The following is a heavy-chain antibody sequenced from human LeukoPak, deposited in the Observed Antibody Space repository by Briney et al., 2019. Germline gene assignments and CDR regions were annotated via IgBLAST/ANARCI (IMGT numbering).Heavy chain of an antibody. CDR1: GFTFSNAW. CDR3: TTDLWSGFSDY. Sequence: GGSLRLSCAASGFTFSNAWMSWVRQAPGKGLEWVGRIKSKTDGGTTDYAAPVKGRFTISRDDSKNTLYLQMNSPKTEDTAVYYCTTDLWSGFSDYWGQGTLVTVSS. J-gene: IGHJ4*02. V-gene: IGHV3-15*01. CDR2: IKSKTDGGTT. D-gene: IGHD3-3*01.